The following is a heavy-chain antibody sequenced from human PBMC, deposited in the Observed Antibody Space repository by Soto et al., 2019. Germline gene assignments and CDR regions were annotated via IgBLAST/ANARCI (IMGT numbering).Heavy chain of an antibody. CDR1: GFTFVDYW. Sequence: GGSLRLSCAASGFTFVDYWMHWVRQPPGKGPEWVSRMTGDGRTTQYADSVKGRFTASRDNAKSTLYLQMNSLRAEDTAVYYCATAEVDYWGPGTLVTVYS. CDR3: ATAEVDY. CDR2: MTGDGRTT. J-gene: IGHJ4*02. V-gene: IGHV3-74*03.